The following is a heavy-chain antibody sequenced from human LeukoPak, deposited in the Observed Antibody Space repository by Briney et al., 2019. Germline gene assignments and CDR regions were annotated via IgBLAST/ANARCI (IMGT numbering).Heavy chain of an antibody. Sequence: PPETLSLTSTVSVGSITSYYWNWIRQPPREGLEWIGYISYSGSSNYTPPLKTRVTISIDTSKNQFSLKLNSVTAADTAVYYCASHGVVTANFDNWGQGTLVTVSS. J-gene: IGHJ4*02. V-gene: IGHV4-59*01. D-gene: IGHD2-21*02. CDR3: ASHGVVTANFDN. CDR1: VGSITSYY. CDR2: ISYSGSS.